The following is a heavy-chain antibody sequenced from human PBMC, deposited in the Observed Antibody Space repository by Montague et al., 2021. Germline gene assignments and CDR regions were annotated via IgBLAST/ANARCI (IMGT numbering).Heavy chain of an antibody. Sequence: TLSLTCTVSRSLINSDYYWGWIRQPPGKGLEWMGSVSHGGRTYYNPSLKSRVTISVDTSNNNFSLKLSSVTAADTAMYYCARERDRYYYMDIWGKGTTITVSS. V-gene: IGHV4-38-2*02. CDR1: RSLINSDYY. CDR2: VSHGGRT. CDR3: ARERDRYYYMDI. J-gene: IGHJ6*03.